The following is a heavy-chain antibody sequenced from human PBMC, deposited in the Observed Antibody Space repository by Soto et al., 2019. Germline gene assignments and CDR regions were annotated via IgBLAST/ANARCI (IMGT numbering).Heavy chain of an antibody. CDR2: TYTGGNT. Sequence: EAQLVETGGGLIQPGGSLRLSCAASGLSVSSKYMIWVRQAPGKGLEWVSVTYTGGNTYYANSVKGRFTVSRDISKNTLYLQMNSLSAEDTAVYYCAREGYAYGLDYWGQGSLVTVSS. D-gene: IGHD3-10*01. J-gene: IGHJ4*02. V-gene: IGHV3-53*02. CDR1: GLSVSSKY. CDR3: AREGYAYGLDY.